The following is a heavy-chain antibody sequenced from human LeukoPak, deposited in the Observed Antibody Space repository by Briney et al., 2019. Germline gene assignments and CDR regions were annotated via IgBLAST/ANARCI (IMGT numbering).Heavy chain of an antibody. D-gene: IGHD6-6*01. Sequence: ASVKVSCKASGYTFTGYYMHWVRQAPGQGLEWMGWINPNSGGTNYAQKFQGRVTMTRDTSISTAYMELSRLRSDDTAVYYCARDYIPMPHGSSSPEGYFDYWGQGTLVTVSS. V-gene: IGHV1-2*02. CDR3: ARDYIPMPHGSSSPEGYFDY. CDR1: GYTFTGYY. J-gene: IGHJ4*02. CDR2: INPNSGGT.